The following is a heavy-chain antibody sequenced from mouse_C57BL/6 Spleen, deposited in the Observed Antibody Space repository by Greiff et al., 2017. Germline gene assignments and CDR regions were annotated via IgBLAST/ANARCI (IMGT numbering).Heavy chain of an antibody. J-gene: IGHJ1*03. CDR2: IRLKSDNYAT. V-gene: IGHV6-3*01. CDR3: TANWGMGWYFDG. CDR1: GFTFSNYW. Sequence: EVKLQESGGGLVQPGGSMKLSCVASGFTFSNYWMNWVRQSPEKGLEWVAQIRLKSDNYATHYAESVKGRFTISRDDSKSSVYLQMSNLRAEDTGIYYCTANWGMGWYFDGWGTGTTVTVSS. D-gene: IGHD4-1*01.